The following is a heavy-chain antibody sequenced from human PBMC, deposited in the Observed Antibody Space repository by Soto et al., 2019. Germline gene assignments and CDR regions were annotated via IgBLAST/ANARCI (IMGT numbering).Heavy chain of an antibody. Sequence: QVQLVESGGGVVQPGKSLRLSCAASGFSFSSYGMHWVRQAPGKGLEWVAVIWYDGGNEDYADSVKGRFAISRDNSKNTLYLQMNSRRADDTAVYYCARDRDYYDNSGYALDIWGQGTVVTVSS. CDR3: ARDRDYYDNSGYALDI. CDR2: IWYDGGNE. V-gene: IGHV3-33*01. CDR1: GFSFSSYG. D-gene: IGHD3-22*01. J-gene: IGHJ3*02.